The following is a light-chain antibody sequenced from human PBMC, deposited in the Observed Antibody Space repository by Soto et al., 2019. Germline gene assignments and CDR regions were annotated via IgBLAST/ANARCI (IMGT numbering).Light chain of an antibody. V-gene: IGLV2-14*01. CDR1: SSDVGGFLY. Sequence: QSALTQPASVSGSPGQSITISCTGTSSDVGGFLYVSWFQQHPGTAPKLMIYAVSNRPSGISNRFSGSKSGNTASLTISGLQAEDEADYYCSSYSSSSTLVVFGGGTKLTVL. CDR2: AVS. J-gene: IGLJ2*01. CDR3: SSYSSSSTLVV.